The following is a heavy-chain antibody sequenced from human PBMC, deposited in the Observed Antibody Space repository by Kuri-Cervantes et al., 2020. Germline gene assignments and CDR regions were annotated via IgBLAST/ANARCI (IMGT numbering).Heavy chain of an antibody. Sequence: SETLSLTCAVYGGSFSGYYWSWIRQPPGKGLEWIGEINHSGSTNYNPSLKSRVTISVDTSKNQFSLKLSSVTAADTAVYYCARHQTSTIFGVVIISPPGYWGQGTLVTVSS. D-gene: IGHD3-3*01. CDR1: GGSFSGYY. V-gene: IGHV4-34*01. CDR2: INHSGST. CDR3: ARHQTSTIFGVVIISPPGY. J-gene: IGHJ4*02.